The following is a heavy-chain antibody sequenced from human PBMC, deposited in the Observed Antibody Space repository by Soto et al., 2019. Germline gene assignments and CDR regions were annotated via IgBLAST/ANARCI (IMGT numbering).Heavy chain of an antibody. D-gene: IGHD2-15*01. V-gene: IGHV3-23*01. Sequence: EVQLLESGGGLVQPGGSLRLSCAASGFTFSSYAMSWVRQAPGKGLEWVSAISGSGGSTYYADSVKGRFTISRDNSKNTLYLQMNSLRAEDTAVYYCAKRGCSGGSCYRLYGMDVWGQGTTVTVSS. CDR2: ISGSGGST. CDR3: AKRGCSGGSCYRLYGMDV. CDR1: GFTFSSYA. J-gene: IGHJ6*02.